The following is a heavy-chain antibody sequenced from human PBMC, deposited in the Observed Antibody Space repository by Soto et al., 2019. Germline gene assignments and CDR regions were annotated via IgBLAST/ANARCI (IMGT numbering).Heavy chain of an antibody. V-gene: IGHV1-18*04. CDR2: ISAYNGNT. Sequence: ASVKVSCKASGYTFTSYGISWVRQAPGQGLEWMGWISAYNGNTNYAQKLQGRVTMTTDTSTSTAYMELRSLRSDDTAVYYCARAVVVAPAALAGWFEAWGQGTPVTVSS. CDR3: ARAVVVAPAALAGWFEA. D-gene: IGHD2-2*01. CDR1: GYTFTSYG. J-gene: IGHJ5*02.